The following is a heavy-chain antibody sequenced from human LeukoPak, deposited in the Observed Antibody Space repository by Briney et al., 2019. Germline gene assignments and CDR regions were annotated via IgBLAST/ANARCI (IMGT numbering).Heavy chain of an antibody. CDR3: AREDRIVNYGMDV. D-gene: IGHD2/OR15-2a*01. CDR1: GYTFTGYY. J-gene: IGHJ6*02. CDR2: INPNSGGT. Sequence: ASVKVSCKASGYTFTGYYMRWVRQAPGQGLEWMGWINPNSGGTNYAQKFQGRVTMTRDTSISTAYMELSRLRSDDTAVYYCAREDRIVNYGMDVWGQGTTVTVSS. V-gene: IGHV1-2*02.